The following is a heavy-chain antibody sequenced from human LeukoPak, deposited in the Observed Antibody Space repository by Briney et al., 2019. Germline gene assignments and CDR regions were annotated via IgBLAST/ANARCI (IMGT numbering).Heavy chain of an antibody. CDR2: INHSGST. J-gene: IGHJ6*02. V-gene: IGHV4-34*01. D-gene: IGHD5-18*01. CDR3: ARDRWDTAMVTDYYYYGMDV. Sequence: PSETLSLTCAVYGGSFSGYYWSWIRQPPGKGLEWIGEINHSGSTNYNPSLKSRVTISVDTSKDQFSLKLSSVTAADTAVYYCARDRWDTAMVTDYYYYGMDVWAKGPRSPSP. CDR1: GGSFSGYY.